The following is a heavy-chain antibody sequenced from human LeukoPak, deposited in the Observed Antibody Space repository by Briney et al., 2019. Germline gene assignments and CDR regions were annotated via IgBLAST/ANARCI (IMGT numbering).Heavy chain of an antibody. D-gene: IGHD1-14*01. V-gene: IGHV3-74*03. J-gene: IGHJ4*02. Sequence: PGGSLRLSCAASGFTLSDNWMHWVRQVPGKGLVWVSRINTSGSSTTYADYVKGRFTISRDNAKNTLYLQMDSLSAEDTGLYYCARSNHADDFWGQGTLVTVSS. CDR3: ARSNHADDF. CDR1: GFTLSDNW. CDR2: INTSGSST.